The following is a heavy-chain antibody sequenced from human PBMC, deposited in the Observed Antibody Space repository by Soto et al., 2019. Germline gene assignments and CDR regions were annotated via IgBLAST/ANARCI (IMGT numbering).Heavy chain of an antibody. V-gene: IGHV1-8*01. J-gene: IGHJ6*02. D-gene: IGHD3-3*01. CDR2: MDPNSGST. CDR1: GYTFTSYD. CDR3: ARERKFDFWRKGLDV. Sequence: ASVKVSCKASGYTFTSYDINWVRQAPGQGLEWLGWMDPNSGSTGHAQNFQGRVTMTRNISINTAHMELSSLRSEDTAVYYCARERKFDFWRKGLDVWGQGTTVTVSS.